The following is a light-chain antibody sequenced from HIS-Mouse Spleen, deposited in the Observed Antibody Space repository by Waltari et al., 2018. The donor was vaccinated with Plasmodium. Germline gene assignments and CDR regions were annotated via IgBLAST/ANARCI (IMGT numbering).Light chain of an antibody. V-gene: IGKV3-15*01. CDR1: QSVSSN. J-gene: IGKJ1*01. CDR2: GAS. CDR3: QQYNNWTPTWT. Sequence: EIVMTQSPATLSVSPGERATLSCRASQSVSSNLAWYQQKPGQAPRLLIYGASTRATGSPARFSGSGSGTEFTLTLSSMQSEDFAVYYCQQYNNWTPTWTFGQGTKVEIK.